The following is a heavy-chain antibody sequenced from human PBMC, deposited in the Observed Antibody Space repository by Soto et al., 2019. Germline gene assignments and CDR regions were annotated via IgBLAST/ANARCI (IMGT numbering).Heavy chain of an antibody. J-gene: IGHJ6*03. V-gene: IGHV3-74*02. Sequence: ESGGGLVQPGGPLRLSCAASGFTFSNYWMYWVRQAPGKGLEWVSRINSDGSVSSYADSVKGRLTISRDNVKNTLYLQMDSLRAEDTAVYYCARGDCVGGSCYSLAGSFYYYMDAWGKGTTVTVFS. CDR1: GFTFSNYW. D-gene: IGHD2-15*01. CDR3: ARGDCVGGSCYSLAGSFYYYMDA. CDR2: INSDGSVS.